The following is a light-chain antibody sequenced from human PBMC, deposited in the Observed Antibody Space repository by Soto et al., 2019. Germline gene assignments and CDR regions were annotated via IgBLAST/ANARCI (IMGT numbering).Light chain of an antibody. Sequence: QSVLTQPPSVSGAPGQRVTISCTGSGATIGAGYDVHWYQQLPGTAPRLIIDDNTTRPSGVPDRFSGSKSCTSASLAISGLQAEDEADYYCQSYDSSLSVVFGGGTKLTVL. CDR1: GATIGAGYD. CDR2: DNT. V-gene: IGLV1-40*01. J-gene: IGLJ2*01. CDR3: QSYDSSLSVV.